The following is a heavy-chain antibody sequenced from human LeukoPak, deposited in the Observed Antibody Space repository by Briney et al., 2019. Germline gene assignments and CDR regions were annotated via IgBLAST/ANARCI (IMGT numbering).Heavy chain of an antibody. Sequence: SETLSLTCAIYGGSFSGYYWSWIRQPPGKGLEWIGEINHSGSTNYNPSLKSRVTISVDTSKNQFSLKLSSVTAADTAVYYCARGTMADYWGQGTLVTVSS. CDR2: INHSGST. CDR3: ARGTMADY. CDR1: GGSFSGYY. D-gene: IGHD3-10*01. J-gene: IGHJ4*02. V-gene: IGHV4-34*01.